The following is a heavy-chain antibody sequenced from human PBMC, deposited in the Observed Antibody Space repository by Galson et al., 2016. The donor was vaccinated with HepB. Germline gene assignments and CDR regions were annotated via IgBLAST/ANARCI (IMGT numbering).Heavy chain of an antibody. J-gene: IGHJ2*01. CDR1: AFSFSSTG. CDR3: AKIGTPGLWYFDL. D-gene: IGHD1/OR15-1a*01. Sequence: SLRLSCAASAFSFSSTGMSWARQARGEGPEWVSSISRSGDLTYYAESVKGRFTVSRDNTQNTLFLQMNSLRAEDTAVYFCAKIGTPGLWYFDLWGRGTLVTVSS. CDR2: ISRSGDLT. V-gene: IGHV3-23*01.